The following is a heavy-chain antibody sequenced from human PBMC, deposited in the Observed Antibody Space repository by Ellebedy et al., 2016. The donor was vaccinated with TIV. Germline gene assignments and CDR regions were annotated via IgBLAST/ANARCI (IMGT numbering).Heavy chain of an antibody. V-gene: IGHV1-69*13. J-gene: IGHJ6*02. CDR3: ARGTGYHPSSGMDV. CDR2: IIPMFGTA. Sequence: ASVKVSCKASGGTFSNYAVTWVRQAPGQGLEWMGGIIPMFGTANYAQKFQGRVTITADAFTSTGYVELSSLTSEDTAVYYCARGTGYHPSSGMDVWGQGTTVTVSS. CDR1: GGTFSNYA. D-gene: IGHD3-9*01.